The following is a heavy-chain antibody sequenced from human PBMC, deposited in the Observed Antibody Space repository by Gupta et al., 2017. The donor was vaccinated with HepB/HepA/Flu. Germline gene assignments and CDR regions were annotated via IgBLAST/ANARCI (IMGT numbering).Heavy chain of an antibody. CDR2: FYHGGNN. J-gene: IGHJ3*02. CDR3: ARLGSVTYFDSWSGYNPFDM. Sequence: QVQLQESGPRLVRPSETLTLTCSVSGGSISSGGFHWGWIRQSPGKGLEWIGSFYHGGNNNYNPSLKSRVTISVDSSKNQFFLNLTSVSAVDTSVYFCARLGSVTYFDSWSGYNPFDMWGQGTVVTVSS. D-gene: IGHD5-18*01. CDR1: GGSISSGGFH. V-gene: IGHV4-39*01.